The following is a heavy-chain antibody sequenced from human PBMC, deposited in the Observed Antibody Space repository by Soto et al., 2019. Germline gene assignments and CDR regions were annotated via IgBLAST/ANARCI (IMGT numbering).Heavy chain of an antibody. CDR3: AKAGPSCGGSNCNFYYYAMDV. Sequence: PGGSLRLSCAASGFTFSSYAMSWVRQAPGKGLEWVSAISGTGGTTYYADSVKGQFTVSRDNSKNTLYLQVDSLRAEDTAVYYCAKAGPSCGGSNCNFYYYAMDVWGQGTTVTVSS. V-gene: IGHV3-23*01. CDR1: GFTFSSYA. J-gene: IGHJ6*02. CDR2: ISGTGGTT. D-gene: IGHD6-13*01.